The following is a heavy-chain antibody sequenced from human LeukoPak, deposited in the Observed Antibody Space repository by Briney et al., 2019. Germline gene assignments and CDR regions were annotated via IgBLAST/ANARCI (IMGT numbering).Heavy chain of an antibody. D-gene: IGHD3-16*01. Sequence: GGSLRLSCAASGFTFSSSDMHWVRQAPGKGLERVAFIRYDGNNKYYADSVKGRLTITRDNSKNTLYLQMNSLRAADTAVYYCAKGYRNHLLILLDSWGQGTLVTVSS. CDR3: AKGYRNHLLILLDS. J-gene: IGHJ5*01. CDR2: IRYDGNNK. V-gene: IGHV3-30*02. CDR1: GFTFSSSD.